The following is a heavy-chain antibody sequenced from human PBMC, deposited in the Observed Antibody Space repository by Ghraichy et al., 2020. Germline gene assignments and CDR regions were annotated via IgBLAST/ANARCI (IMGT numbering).Heavy chain of an antibody. Sequence: SETLSLTCTVSGGSISSSSYYWGWIRQPPGKGLEWIGSIYYSGSTYYNPSLKSRVTISVDTSKNQFSLKLSSVTAADTAVYYCARHERDYGDYDFDYWGQGTLVTVSS. J-gene: IGHJ4*02. CDR1: GGSISSSSYY. CDR3: ARHERDYGDYDFDY. V-gene: IGHV4-39*01. D-gene: IGHD4-17*01. CDR2: IYYSGST.